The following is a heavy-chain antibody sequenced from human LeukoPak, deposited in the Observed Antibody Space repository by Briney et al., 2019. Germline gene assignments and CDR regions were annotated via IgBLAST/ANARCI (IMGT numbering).Heavy chain of an antibody. V-gene: IGHV3-23*01. D-gene: IGHD1-14*01. CDR3: AKQPYNYYYLDV. CDR2: IVGDSSKT. J-gene: IGHJ6*03. Sequence: GGSLRLSCAASGFMFGDYAMSWVRQAPGKGLEWVSTIVGDSSKTYYAASVRGRFTISRDNSNYVLFLHMNSLRAEDKAIYYCAKQPYNYYYLDVWGKGTTVTISS. CDR1: GFMFGDYA.